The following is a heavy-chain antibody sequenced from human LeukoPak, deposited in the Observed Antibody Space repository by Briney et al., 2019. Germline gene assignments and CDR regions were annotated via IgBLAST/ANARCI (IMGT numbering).Heavy chain of an antibody. CDR1: GFTFSRYW. CDR3: VAATDDFWSGHSLDY. Sequence: GGSLRLSCAASGFTFSRYWMHWVRQVSGKGLVWVSRINSDGSSTSYADSVKGRFTISRDNAKNTLYLQMNSLRAEDTAVYYCVAATDDFWSGHSLDYWGQGTPVTVSS. V-gene: IGHV3-74*01. J-gene: IGHJ4*02. CDR2: INSDGSST. D-gene: IGHD3-3*01.